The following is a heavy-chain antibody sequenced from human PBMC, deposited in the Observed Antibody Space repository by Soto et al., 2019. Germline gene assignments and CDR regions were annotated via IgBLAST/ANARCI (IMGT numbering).Heavy chain of an antibody. Sequence: SQTLSLTCAISGDSVSSNSAAWNWIRQSPSRGLEWLGRTYYRSKWYNDYAVSVKSRITINPDTSKNQFSLQLNSVTPEDTAVYYCARDPPPPYSSSRNYYYYYGMDVWGQGTTVTVSS. D-gene: IGHD6-13*01. CDR2: TYYRSKWYN. J-gene: IGHJ6*02. CDR1: GDSVSSNSAA. CDR3: ARDPPPPYSSSRNYYYYYGMDV. V-gene: IGHV6-1*01.